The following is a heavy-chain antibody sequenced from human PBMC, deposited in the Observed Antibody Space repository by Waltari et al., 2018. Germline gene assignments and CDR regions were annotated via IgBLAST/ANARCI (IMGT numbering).Heavy chain of an antibody. CDR2: IYPSGSP. Sequence: VQLQESGPGLVKPSETLSFTCTVSGGSITSYYWNWIRQPAGKGREWIGRIYPSGSPIYTPSLMGRVTVSVDTSKNQISLKLSSVTAADTAVYFCASDDDYCSGTTCHRQDYWGQGTRVTVSS. V-gene: IGHV4-4*07. J-gene: IGHJ4*02. D-gene: IGHD2-15*01. CDR3: ASDDDYCSGTTCHRQDY. CDR1: GGSITSYY.